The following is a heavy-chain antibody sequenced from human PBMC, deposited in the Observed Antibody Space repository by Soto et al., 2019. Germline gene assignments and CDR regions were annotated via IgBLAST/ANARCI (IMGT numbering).Heavy chain of an antibody. CDR3: ARRSSGWYFDY. J-gene: IGHJ4*02. Sequence: EVQLLESGGGLVQPGGSLRLSCAASGFTFSNYAMNWVRQAPGKGLEWVSVISGSGGSTYYADSVKGRFTISRDNSKNTLYLQMNSLRAEDTAVYYCARRSSGWYFDYWGQGTLVTFSS. V-gene: IGHV3-23*01. CDR2: ISGSGGST. CDR1: GFTFSNYA. D-gene: IGHD6-19*01.